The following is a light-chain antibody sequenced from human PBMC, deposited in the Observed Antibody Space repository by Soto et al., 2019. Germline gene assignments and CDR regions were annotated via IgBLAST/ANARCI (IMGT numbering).Light chain of an antibody. V-gene: IGKV3-15*01. CDR1: QSVSTK. CDR2: DAS. Sequence: ILMSQSPATLSVSPGATAPLSCRASQSVSTKLAWYQQKPGQAPRLLINDASTRATGVPARFSGWGSGTEFTLTISSLQSEDFAVYYCQQYHNWPPITFGQGTRLEI. J-gene: IGKJ5*01. CDR3: QQYHNWPPIT.